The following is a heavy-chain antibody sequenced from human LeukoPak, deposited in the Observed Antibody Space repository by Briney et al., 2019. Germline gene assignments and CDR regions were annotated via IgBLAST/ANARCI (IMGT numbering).Heavy chain of an antibody. CDR3: ARGAAVLLWFGELLKGSDNWFDP. D-gene: IGHD3-10*01. Sequence: GASVKVSCKASGYTFTSYDINWVRQATGQGLEWMGWMNPNSGNTGYAQKFQGRVTMTRNTSISTAYMELSSLRSEDTAVYYCARGAAVLLWFGELLKGSDNWFDPWGQGTLVTVSS. J-gene: IGHJ5*02. CDR1: GYTFTSYD. CDR2: MNPNSGNT. V-gene: IGHV1-8*01.